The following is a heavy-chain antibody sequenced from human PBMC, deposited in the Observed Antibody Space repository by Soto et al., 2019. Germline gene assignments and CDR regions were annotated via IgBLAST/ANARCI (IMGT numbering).Heavy chain of an antibody. CDR3: STYDYIWGSDRYRWAY. V-gene: IGHV3-15*01. CDR1: ASTFSNAW. J-gene: IGHJ4*01. Sequence: EVQLVESGGDLVKPGGSLTLSCAASASTFSNAWMSWVRQAPGKGLEWVARIKSKTDGGTTDYAAPVKGRFTISRDDSKNTLYLHMNSLKTDDTSMYYCSTYDYIWGSDRYRWAYWGHGTLVTVSS. D-gene: IGHD3-16*02. CDR2: IKSKTDGGTT.